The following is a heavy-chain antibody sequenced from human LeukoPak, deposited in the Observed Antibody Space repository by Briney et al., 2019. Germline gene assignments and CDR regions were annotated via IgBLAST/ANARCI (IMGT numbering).Heavy chain of an antibody. CDR1: GFTFSSYA. V-gene: IGHV3-30-3*01. Sequence: PGRSLRLCCAASGFTFSSYAMHWVRQAAGKGLEWVAVISYDGSNKYYADSVKGRFTISRDNSKNTLYLQMNSLRAEDTAVYYCARDTAVERWLQSHYYYGMGVWGQGITVTVSS. J-gene: IGHJ6*02. D-gene: IGHD5-24*01. CDR3: ARDTAVERWLQSHYYYGMGV. CDR2: ISYDGSNK.